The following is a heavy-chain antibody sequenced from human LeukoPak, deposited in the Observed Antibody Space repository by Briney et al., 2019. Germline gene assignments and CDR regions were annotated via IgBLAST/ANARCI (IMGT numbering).Heavy chain of an antibody. CDR3: AKSPLLEWPHGGDAFDI. CDR1: GFTFSNYW. CDR2: INQDGGVK. Sequence: PGGSLRLSCAASGFTFSNYWMSWVRQAPEKGLEWVANINQDGGVKQYVDSMKGRFTISRDNARDSLYLLMNSLRAEDTALYYCAKSPLLEWPHGGDAFDIWGQGTMVTVSS. V-gene: IGHV3-7*03. J-gene: IGHJ3*02. D-gene: IGHD3-3*01.